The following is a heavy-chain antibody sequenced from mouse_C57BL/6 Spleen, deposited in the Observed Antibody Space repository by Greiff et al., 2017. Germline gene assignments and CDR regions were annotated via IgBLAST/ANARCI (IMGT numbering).Heavy chain of an antibody. Sequence: VQLQQSGAELVMPGASVKLSCKASGYTFTSYWMHWVKQRPGQGLEWIGEIDPSDSYTNYNQKFKGKSTLTVDKSSSTAYMQLSSLTSEDSAVYYCAYYSKGGYFDYWGQGTTLTVSS. CDR3: AYYSKGGYFDY. CDR2: IDPSDSYT. CDR1: GYTFTSYW. V-gene: IGHV1-69*01. D-gene: IGHD2-5*01. J-gene: IGHJ2*01.